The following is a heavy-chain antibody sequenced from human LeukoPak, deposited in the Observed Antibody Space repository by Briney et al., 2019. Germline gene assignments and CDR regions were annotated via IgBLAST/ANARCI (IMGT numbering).Heavy chain of an antibody. D-gene: IGHD6-19*01. CDR1: GFTFSSYW. CDR2: IKQDGSEK. V-gene: IGHV3-7*01. Sequence: GGSLRLSCAASGFTFSSYWMSWVRQAPGKGLEWVANIKQDGSEKYYVDSVEGRFTISRDNAKNSLYLQMNSLRAEDTAVYYCARDLRWLGHDPEYFQHWGQGTLVTVSS. CDR3: ARDLRWLGHDPEYFQH. J-gene: IGHJ1*01.